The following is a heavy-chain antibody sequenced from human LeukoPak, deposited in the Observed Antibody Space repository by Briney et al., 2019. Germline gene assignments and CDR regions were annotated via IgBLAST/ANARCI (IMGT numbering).Heavy chain of an antibody. CDR3: ARSGDSSWYLGGWFDP. CDR2: IYTSGST. D-gene: IGHD6-13*01. CDR1: GGSISSYY. J-gene: IGHJ5*02. Sequence: SETLSLTCTVSGGSISSYYWSWIRQPAGKGLEWIGRIYTSGSTNYNPSLKSRVTMSVDTSKNQFSLKLSSVTAAGTAVYYCARSGDSSWYLGGWFDPWGQGALVTVSS. V-gene: IGHV4-4*07.